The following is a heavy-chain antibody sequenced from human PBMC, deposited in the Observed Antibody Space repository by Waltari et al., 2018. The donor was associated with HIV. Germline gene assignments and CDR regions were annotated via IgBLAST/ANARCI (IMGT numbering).Heavy chain of an antibody. CDR2: ISAYNRNT. CDR1: GYTFTSYG. V-gene: IGHV1-18*01. J-gene: IGHJ1*01. CDR3: ARDKGASDTYKAEYFQH. Sequence: VQPEREMKQPGASVKVAGKHHGYTFTSYGISWLRLAPGQGFEWVGWISAYNRNTNYAQKFMGRVTLTTDTSTSTAYMELRGLRHEDTAIYYCARDKGASDTYKAEYFQHWGRGTLVSVSA. D-gene: IGHD1-20*01.